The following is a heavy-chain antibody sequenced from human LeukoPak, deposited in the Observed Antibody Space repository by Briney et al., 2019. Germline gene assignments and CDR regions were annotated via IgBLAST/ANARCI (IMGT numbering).Heavy chain of an antibody. Sequence: GGSLRLSCSASGFTFSTYAMHWVRQAPGKGLEYVSSISTNGGTTYSAESSRGRFAISRDNSKSTLYLQMSSLRADDTAVYYCVKGPGPTVNYYFDFWGQGTLVTVSS. D-gene: IGHD4-17*01. CDR2: ISTNGGTT. CDR1: GFTFSTYA. V-gene: IGHV3-64D*06. J-gene: IGHJ4*02. CDR3: VKGPGPTVNYYFDF.